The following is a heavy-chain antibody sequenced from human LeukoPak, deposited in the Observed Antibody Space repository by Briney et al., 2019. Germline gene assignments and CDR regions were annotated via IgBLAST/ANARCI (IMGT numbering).Heavy chain of an antibody. J-gene: IGHJ2*01. Sequence: ASVKVSCKASGYTFTGYYMHWVRQAPGQGLEWMGRINPNSGGTNYAQKFQGRVTMTRDTSISTAYMELSRLRSDDTAVYYCARGSDYGDYWYFDLWGRGTLVTVSS. V-gene: IGHV1-2*06. CDR1: GYTFTGYY. D-gene: IGHD4-17*01. CDR3: ARGSDYGDYWYFDL. CDR2: INPNSGGT.